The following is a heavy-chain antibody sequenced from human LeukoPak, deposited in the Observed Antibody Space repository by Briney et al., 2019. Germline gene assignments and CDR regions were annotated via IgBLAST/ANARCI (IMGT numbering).Heavy chain of an antibody. CDR2: IYPGDSDT. V-gene: IGHV5-51*01. D-gene: IGHD6-19*01. CDR1: GYKSTNFW. Sequence: GESLKISCKGSGYKSTNFWIGWVRQMPGKGLEWMGIIYPGDSDTRYSPSFQGQVTISADRSISTAYLQWSSLKASDTAMYYCARLWGNSAWFDYWGQGTLVTVSS. CDR3: ARLWGNSAWFDY. J-gene: IGHJ4*02.